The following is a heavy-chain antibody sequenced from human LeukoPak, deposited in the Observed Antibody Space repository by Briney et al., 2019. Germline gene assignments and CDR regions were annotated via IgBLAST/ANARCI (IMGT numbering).Heavy chain of an antibody. Sequence: SETLSLTCTVSGGSISSYYWSWIRQPPGKGLEWIGYIYYNGNTNHNPSLKSRVTISVDTSKNQFSLKLSSVTAADTAVYYCARALGDGYNFGFDLWGRGTLVTVSS. J-gene: IGHJ2*01. CDR1: GGSISSYY. CDR2: IYYNGNT. CDR3: ARALGDGYNFGFDL. V-gene: IGHV4-59*01. D-gene: IGHD5-24*01.